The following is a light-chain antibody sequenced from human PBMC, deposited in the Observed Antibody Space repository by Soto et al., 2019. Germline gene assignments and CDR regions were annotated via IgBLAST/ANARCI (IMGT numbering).Light chain of an antibody. CDR3: AAWDDSLSGPV. CDR2: RND. CDR1: SSNIGSNY. J-gene: IGLJ2*01. Sequence: QSVLTQPPSASGTPGQRVTISCSGSSSNIGSNYVYWYQQLPATAPKLLIYRNDQRPSGVPDRFSGSKSGTSASLAISGLRSEDEADYYCAAWDDSLSGPVFGGGTKLTVL. V-gene: IGLV1-47*01.